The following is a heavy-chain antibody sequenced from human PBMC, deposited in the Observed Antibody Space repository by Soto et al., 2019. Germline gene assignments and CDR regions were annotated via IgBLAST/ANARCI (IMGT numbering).Heavy chain of an antibody. CDR1: GFTFSSHG. CDR3: AKLRVLEWEVQESDY. J-gene: IGHJ4*02. CDR2: IPDDGSHH. Sequence: QVHLVESGGGVVQPGRSLRLSCAASGFTFSSHGMHWIRQAPGKWLEWVAVIPDDGSHHYYADSVKGRFSISRDNSKNTLYLQMNSLRAEDTAVYYCAKLRVLEWEVQESDYWGQGTLVSVSS. D-gene: IGHD3-3*01. V-gene: IGHV3-30*18.